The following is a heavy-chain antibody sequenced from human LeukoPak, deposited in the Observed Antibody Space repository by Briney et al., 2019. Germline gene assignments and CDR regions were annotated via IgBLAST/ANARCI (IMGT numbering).Heavy chain of an antibody. V-gene: IGHV1-24*01. Sequence: ASVNVSCKVSGYTLTELSMHWVRQAPGKGLEWMGGFDPEDGETIYAQKFQGRVTMTEDTSTDTAYMELSSLRSEDTAVYYCATRRSSSWYLRYWGQGTLVTVSS. J-gene: IGHJ4*02. CDR3: ATRRSSSWYLRY. CDR2: FDPEDGET. D-gene: IGHD6-13*01. CDR1: GYTLTELS.